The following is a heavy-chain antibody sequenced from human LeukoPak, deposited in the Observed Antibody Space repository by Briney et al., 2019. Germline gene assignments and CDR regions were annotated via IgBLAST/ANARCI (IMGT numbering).Heavy chain of an antibody. V-gene: IGHV4-34*01. CDR3: ARGPYYYDSSGYYYVSFDY. D-gene: IGHD3-22*01. J-gene: IGHJ4*02. CDR1: GGSFSGYY. CDR2: INHSGST. Sequence: SETLSLTCAVYGGSFSGYYWSWIRQPPGKGLEWIGEINHSGSTNYNPSHKSRVTISVDTSKNQFSLKLSSVTAADTAVYYCARGPYYYDSSGYYYVSFDYWGQGTLVTVSS.